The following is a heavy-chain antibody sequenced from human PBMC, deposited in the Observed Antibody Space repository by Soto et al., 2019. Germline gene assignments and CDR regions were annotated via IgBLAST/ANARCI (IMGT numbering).Heavy chain of an antibody. D-gene: IGHD5-12*01. J-gene: IGHJ4*02. CDR1: GGSFSRYS. V-gene: IGHV4-34*01. CDR3: ARGGRRYSAYDYTS. CDR2: VNHSGST. Sequence: KPSETLSLTCAVYGGSFSRYSWSWIRQPPGKGLEWIGEVNHSGSTNYNPSLKGPVAISIDTSKNHFSLKLPSVTAADTAIYYWARGGRRYSAYDYTSWGQGTLVTVSS.